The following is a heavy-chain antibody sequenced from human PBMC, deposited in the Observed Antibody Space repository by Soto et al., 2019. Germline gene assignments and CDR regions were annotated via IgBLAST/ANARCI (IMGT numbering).Heavy chain of an antibody. CDR3: ASGGGYSYGLSAFDI. V-gene: IGHV1-69*02. Sequence: QVQLVQSGAEVKKPGSSVKVSCKASGGTFSSYTISWVRQAPGQGLEWMGRIIPILGIANYAQKFQGRVTIHADKSTSKAYMELSSLRSEDTAVYYCASGGGYSYGLSAFDIWGQGTMVTVSS. D-gene: IGHD5-18*01. CDR2: IIPILGIA. CDR1: GGTFSSYT. J-gene: IGHJ3*02.